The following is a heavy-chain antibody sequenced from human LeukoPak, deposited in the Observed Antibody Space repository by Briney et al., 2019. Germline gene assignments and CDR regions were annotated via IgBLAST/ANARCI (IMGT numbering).Heavy chain of an antibody. Sequence: SETLSLTCAVHGGSFSGYYWSWIRQPPGKGLEWIGYTYYSGSTNYNTSLKSRVTISVDTSKNQFSLKLSSVTAADTAVYYCATGLKNWGSGEGAFDIWGQGTMVTVSS. D-gene: IGHD7-27*01. CDR2: TYYSGST. CDR3: ATGLKNWGSGEGAFDI. J-gene: IGHJ3*02. V-gene: IGHV4-59*01. CDR1: GGSFSGYY.